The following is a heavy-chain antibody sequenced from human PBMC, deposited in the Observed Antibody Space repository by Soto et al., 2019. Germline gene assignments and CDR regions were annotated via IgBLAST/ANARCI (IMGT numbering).Heavy chain of an antibody. D-gene: IGHD2-15*01. CDR3: VGYCSGGSCYDYYYMDV. V-gene: IGHV3-23*01. CDR2: ISGSGGST. Sequence: EVQLLESGGGLVQPGGSLSLSCAASGFTFSSYAMRWVRQAPGKRLEWVSAISGSGGSTYYADSVKGRFTISRDNSKNTLYLQMIGLRAEDTGVYYCVGYCSGGSCYDYYYMDVWGKGTTVVFSS. CDR1: GFTFSSYA. J-gene: IGHJ6*03.